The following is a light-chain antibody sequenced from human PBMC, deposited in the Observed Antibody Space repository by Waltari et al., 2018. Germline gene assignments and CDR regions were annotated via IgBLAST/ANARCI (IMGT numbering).Light chain of an antibody. CDR2: DTS. J-gene: IGKJ4*01. CDR1: QSVRSY. Sequence: EIVLTQAPATLSLSPGDRATLSCRASQSVRSYLAWYQQKPGQAPRLLIYDTSNRASGIPARFSGSGSGTDFSLSISSLEPEDFAVYYCQQRHNWPLTFGGGTKVEIK. CDR3: QQRHNWPLT. V-gene: IGKV3-11*01.